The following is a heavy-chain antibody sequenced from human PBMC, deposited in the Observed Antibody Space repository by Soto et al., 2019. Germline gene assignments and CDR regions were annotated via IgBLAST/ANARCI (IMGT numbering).Heavy chain of an antibody. CDR2: ISYDGSNK. Sequence: QPGGSLRLSCAASGFTFSSYAMHWVRQAPGKGLEWVAVISYDGSNKYYADSVKGRFTISRDNSKNTLYLQMNSLRAEDTAVYYCARDLDRGYFDYWGQGTLVTVSS. CDR1: GFTFSSYA. J-gene: IGHJ4*02. CDR3: ARDLDRGYFDY. V-gene: IGHV3-30-3*01.